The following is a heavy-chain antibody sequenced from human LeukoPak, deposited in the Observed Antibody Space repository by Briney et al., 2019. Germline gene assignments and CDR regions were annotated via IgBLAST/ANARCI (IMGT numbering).Heavy chain of an antibody. V-gene: IGHV3-53*01. D-gene: IGHD6-19*01. Sequence: GGSLRLSCVASGFTVRSNYVSWVRQAPGKGLEWVSVIYSGGGTYYADSVKGRFTISRDNSKNTVYLQMNSLRAEDTAVYYCARDRGIAVAGFDYWGQGTLVTVSS. J-gene: IGHJ4*02. CDR1: GFTVRSNY. CDR2: IYSGGGT. CDR3: ARDRGIAVAGFDY.